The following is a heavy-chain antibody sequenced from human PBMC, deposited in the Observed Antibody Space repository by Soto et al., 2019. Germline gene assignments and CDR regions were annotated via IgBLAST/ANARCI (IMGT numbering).Heavy chain of an antibody. CDR1: GGSISSSSYY. V-gene: IGHV4-39*01. CDR3: ARHDGFSSGWIFNY. CDR2: IYYHGNT. Sequence: SETLSLTCTVSGGSISSSSYYWGWIRQPPGKGLEWIGSIYYHGNTYSNPSLKSRVTISVDTSNNHLSLKLRSVTAADTAVYYCARHDGFSSGWIFNYWGHGTLVTVS. J-gene: IGHJ4*01. D-gene: IGHD6-19*01.